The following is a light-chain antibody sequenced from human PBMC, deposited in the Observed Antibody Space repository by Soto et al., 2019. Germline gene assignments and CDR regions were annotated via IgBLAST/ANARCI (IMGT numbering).Light chain of an antibody. V-gene: IGKV1-5*01. CDR1: QSIDRW. CDR2: DAT. Sequence: DIQMTQSPSTLSASVGDRVTITCRASQSIDRWLAWYQHKPGKAPKVLIWDATILHRGVPSRFSGSRSGTECTLTISSLQPDDVATYYCQQYNSYPLTLGGGTKVDIK. J-gene: IGKJ4*01. CDR3: QQYNSYPLT.